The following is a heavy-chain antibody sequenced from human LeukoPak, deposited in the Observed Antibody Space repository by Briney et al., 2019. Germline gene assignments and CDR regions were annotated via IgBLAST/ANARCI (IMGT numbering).Heavy chain of an antibody. J-gene: IGHJ6*02. CDR1: GFTFSSYG. CDR3: AEDLGLVEPGYYGMDV. CDR2: MSYDGSNK. Sequence: GGSLRLSCVASGFTFSSYGMHWVRQAPGKGLEWVAVMSYDGSNKYYADSVKGRFTISRDNSKNTLYLQMNSLRAEDTAVYYCAEDLGLVEPGYYGMDVWGQGTTVTVSS. V-gene: IGHV3-30*18. D-gene: IGHD6-19*01.